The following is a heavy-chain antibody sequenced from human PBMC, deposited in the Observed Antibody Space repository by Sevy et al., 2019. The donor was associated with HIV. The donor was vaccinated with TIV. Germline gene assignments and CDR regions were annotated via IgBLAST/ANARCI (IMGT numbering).Heavy chain of an antibody. CDR1: GFPCSNYA. V-gene: IGHV3-23*01. Sequence: GGSLRLSCAASGFPCSNYAMSWIRQAPGKGLEWVSTLIGGGSRTYYADSVTGRFTISRDNSKNTLYLQMNSLRADDTAIYYCAKRRVQSGLSGGGANYGWDVCGHGTTVTVSS. CDR2: LIGGGSRT. CDR3: AKRRVQSGLSGGGANYGWDV. D-gene: IGHD2-15*01. J-gene: IGHJ6*02.